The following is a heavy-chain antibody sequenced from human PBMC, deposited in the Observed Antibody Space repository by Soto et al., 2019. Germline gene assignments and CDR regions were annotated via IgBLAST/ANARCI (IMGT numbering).Heavy chain of an antibody. CDR3: AHTLVATIRKNWFDP. D-gene: IGHD5-12*01. V-gene: IGHV2-5*01. CDR1: GFSLSTSGVG. Sequence: GSGPTLVNPTQTLTLTCTFSGFSLSTSGVGVGWIRQPPGKALEWLALIYWNDDKRYSPSLKSRLTITKDTSKNQVVLTMTNMDPVDTATYYCAHTLVATIRKNWFDPWGQGTLVTVSS. J-gene: IGHJ5*02. CDR2: IYWNDDK.